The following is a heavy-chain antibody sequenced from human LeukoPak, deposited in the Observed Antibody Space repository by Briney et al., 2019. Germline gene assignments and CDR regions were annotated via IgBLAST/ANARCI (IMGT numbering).Heavy chain of an antibody. J-gene: IGHJ4*02. D-gene: IGHD5-12*01. CDR3: ARDSISGYDYVMEPFDY. Sequence: GGSLRLSCAASVFTFSIYSMNWARHAPGKGLEWGSSIISSSSYIYYANSVKGRFTISRDNAKNSLYLQMTSLRAEDTAVYYCARDSISGYDYVMEPFDYWGQGTLVTVSS. CDR1: VFTFSIYS. CDR2: IISSSSYI. V-gene: IGHV3-21*01.